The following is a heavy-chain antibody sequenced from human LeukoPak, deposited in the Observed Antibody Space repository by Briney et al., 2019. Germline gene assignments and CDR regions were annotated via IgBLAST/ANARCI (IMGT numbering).Heavy chain of an antibody. Sequence: ASVKVSCKASGYTFTSYSMHWVRQAPGQGLEWMGIISPSSGGSTGSSQKFQGRVTMTTDTSTSTVYMELSSLRSEDTAVYYCARTARYYYYYYMDVWGKGTTVTVSS. CDR3: ARTARYYYYYYMDV. J-gene: IGHJ6*03. V-gene: IGHV1-46*01. CDR2: ISPSSGGST. CDR1: GYTFTSYS.